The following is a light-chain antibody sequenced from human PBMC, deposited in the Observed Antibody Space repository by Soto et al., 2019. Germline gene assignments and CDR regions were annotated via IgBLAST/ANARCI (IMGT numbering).Light chain of an antibody. CDR1: QSISYW. J-gene: IGKJ1*01. CDR3: QHYNSYPEA. CDR2: KAS. V-gene: IGKV1-5*03. Sequence: DVQITASPSTLSPSLRDRVTFTCRATQSISYWLAWYQQKPGKAPKLLIYKASTLKSGVPSRFSGSGSGTEFTLTISSLQPDDFATYYCQHYNSYPEAFGQGTKVDIK.